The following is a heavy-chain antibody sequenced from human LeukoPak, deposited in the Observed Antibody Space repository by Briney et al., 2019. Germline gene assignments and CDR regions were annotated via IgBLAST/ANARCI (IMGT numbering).Heavy chain of an antibody. CDR1: GGSISSYY. CDR3: ARRSGSGRFDP. J-gene: IGHJ5*02. Sequence: SETLSLTCTVSGGSISSYYWSWIRQPPGKGLEWIGYIYYSGSTNYNPSLKSRVTISVETSKNQFSLKLSSVTAADTAVYYCARRSGSGRFDPWGQGTLVIVSS. D-gene: IGHD3-10*01. CDR2: IYYSGST. V-gene: IGHV4-59*01.